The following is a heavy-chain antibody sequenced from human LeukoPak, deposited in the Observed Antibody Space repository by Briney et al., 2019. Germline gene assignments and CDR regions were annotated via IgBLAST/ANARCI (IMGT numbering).Heavy chain of an antibody. CDR3: ARDPRGHSSSWYGVDAFDI. V-gene: IGHV3-21*01. D-gene: IGHD6-13*01. Sequence: GGSLRLSCAASGFTFSSYSMNWVRQAPGKGLEWVSSISSSSSYIYYADSVKGRFTISRDNAKNSLYLQMNSLRAEDTAVYYCARDPRGHSSSWYGVDAFDIWGQGTMVTVSS. CDR2: ISSSSSYI. J-gene: IGHJ3*02. CDR1: GFTFSSYS.